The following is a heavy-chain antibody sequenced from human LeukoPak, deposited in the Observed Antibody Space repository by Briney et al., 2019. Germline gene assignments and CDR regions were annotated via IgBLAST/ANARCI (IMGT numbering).Heavy chain of an antibody. CDR3: ASQIEPYYFDY. CDR1: GFTFRDYY. Sequence: GGSLRLSCAASGFTFRDYYMSWIRRAPGKGLEWVSYISSTDSTIYYADSVKGRFTISRDNAKNSLYLQMNSLRAEDTAVYYCASQIEPYYFDYRGQGTLVTVSS. CDR2: ISSTDSTI. J-gene: IGHJ4*02. V-gene: IGHV3-11*01. D-gene: IGHD1-14*01.